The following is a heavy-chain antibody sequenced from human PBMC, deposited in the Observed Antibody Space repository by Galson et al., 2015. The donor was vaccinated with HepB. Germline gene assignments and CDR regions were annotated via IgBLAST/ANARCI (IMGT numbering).Heavy chain of an antibody. CDR3: AREGGSSWSWDYYSYGMDV. CDR2: ISAYNGNT. CDR1: GYTFTSYG. V-gene: IGHV1-18*04. J-gene: IGHJ6*02. D-gene: IGHD6-13*01. Sequence: SVKVSCKASGYTFTSYGISWVRQAPGQGLEWMGWISAYNGNTNYAQKLQGRVTMTTDTSTSTAYMELRSLRSDDTAVYYCAREGGSSWSWDYYSYGMDVWGQGTPVTVS.